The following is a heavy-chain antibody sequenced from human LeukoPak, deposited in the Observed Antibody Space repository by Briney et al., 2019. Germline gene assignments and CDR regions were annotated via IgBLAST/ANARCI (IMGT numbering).Heavy chain of an antibody. CDR1: GYTFISCG. J-gene: IGHJ4*02. Sequence: GASVKVSCKTSGYTFISCGISWVRQAPGQGLEWMGWISPYRGNTNYVQKFQGRVTMTTDTSTSTAYMELRSLRPDDTAVYYCARDLDGSGSYYTDYWGQGTLVTVSS. CDR3: ARDLDGSGSYYTDY. V-gene: IGHV1-18*01. D-gene: IGHD3-10*01. CDR2: ISPYRGNT.